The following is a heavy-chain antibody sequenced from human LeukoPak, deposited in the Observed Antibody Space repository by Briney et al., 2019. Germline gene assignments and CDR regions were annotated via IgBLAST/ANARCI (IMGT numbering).Heavy chain of an antibody. J-gene: IGHJ4*02. CDR3: ARDDDYGHY. V-gene: IGHV4-38-2*02. CDR1: GYSISSGYY. Sequence: PSETLSLTCTVSGYSISSGYYWGWIRQPPGKGLEWIGYIYHSGSTYYNPSLKSRVTISVDTSKNQFSLKLSSVTAADTAVYYCARDDDYGHYWGQGTLVTVSS. D-gene: IGHD4-17*01. CDR2: IYHSGST.